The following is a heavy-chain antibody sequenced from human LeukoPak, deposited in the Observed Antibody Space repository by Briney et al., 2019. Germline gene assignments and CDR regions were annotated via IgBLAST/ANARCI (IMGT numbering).Heavy chain of an antibody. CDR2: ISSSGSTI. V-gene: IGHV3-11*01. CDR1: GFTLGNYY. D-gene: IGHD4-23*01. J-gene: IGHJ4*02. CDR3: ARAPNYGGNPDYFDY. Sequence: AGGSLRLSCAASGFTLGNYYMSWIRQAPGKGLEWVSYISSSGSTIYYADSVKGRFTISRDNAKNSLYLQMNSLRAEDTAVYYCARAPNYGGNPDYFDYWGQGTLVTVSS.